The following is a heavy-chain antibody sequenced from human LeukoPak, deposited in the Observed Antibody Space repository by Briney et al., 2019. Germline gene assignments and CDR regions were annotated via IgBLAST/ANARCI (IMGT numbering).Heavy chain of an antibody. CDR3: ARETGYGDYDLNGAFDI. CDR1: GGSISSGGYS. Sequence: PSETLSLTCAVSGGSISSGGYSWSWIRQPPGRGLEWTGYIYHSGSTYYNPSLKSRVTISVDRSKNQFSLKLSSVTAADTAVYYCARETGYGDYDLNGAFDIWGQGTMVTVSS. V-gene: IGHV4-30-2*01. D-gene: IGHD4-17*01. J-gene: IGHJ3*02. CDR2: IYHSGST.